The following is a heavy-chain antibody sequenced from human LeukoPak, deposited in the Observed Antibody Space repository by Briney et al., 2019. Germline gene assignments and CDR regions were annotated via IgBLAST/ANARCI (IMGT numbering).Heavy chain of an antibody. CDR1: GFTFDDYG. CDR3: AKYWSRAFDS. D-gene: IGHD1-1*01. CDR2: ISQDASRT. Sequence: GGSLRLSCAASGFTFDDYGMSWVRQAPGKGLEWVGHISQDASRTDVADSLKGRFTISRDYATNSLFLHMTRLRADDTAVYYCAKYWSRAFDSWGQGTLVSVSS. J-gene: IGHJ4*02. V-gene: IGHV3-7*01.